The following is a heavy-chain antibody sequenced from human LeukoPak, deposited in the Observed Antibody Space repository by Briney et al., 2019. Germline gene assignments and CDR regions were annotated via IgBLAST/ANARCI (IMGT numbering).Heavy chain of an antibody. CDR2: IYINGST. D-gene: IGHD3-10*01. J-gene: IGHJ5*02. V-gene: IGHV4-61*09. Sequence: PSETLSLTCTVSGGSFSSGRYFWGWIRQPAGKGLEWIGQIYINGSTKCNPSLKSRFTISIDTSENQFSLKLSSVTAADTAVYYCASPPLLWFGEWVPWGQGTLVTVSS. CDR1: GGSFSSGRYF. CDR3: ASPPLLWFGEWVP.